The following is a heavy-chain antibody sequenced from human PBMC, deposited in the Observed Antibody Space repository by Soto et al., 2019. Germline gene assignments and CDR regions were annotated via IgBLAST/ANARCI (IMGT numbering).Heavy chain of an antibody. CDR1: GFSFGSYA. CDR3: ARWSYLDY. Sequence: GGSLRLSCAASGFSFGSYALSWVRQAPGKGLEWVSTISGSDGKTFYADSVKGRFSISRDTSQSTLYLQMDSLRADDTAMYYCARWSYLDYWGQGTRVTVSS. J-gene: IGHJ4*02. D-gene: IGHD3-3*01. CDR2: ISGSDGKT. V-gene: IGHV3-23*01.